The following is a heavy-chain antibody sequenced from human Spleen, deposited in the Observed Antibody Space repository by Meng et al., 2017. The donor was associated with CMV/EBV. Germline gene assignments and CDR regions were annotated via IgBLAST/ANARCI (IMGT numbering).Heavy chain of an antibody. CDR1: ISSSSYY. J-gene: IGHJ1*01. D-gene: IGHD2-2*01. CDR2: IYYSGST. CDR3: ADYYCSSTSCYPEYFQH. Sequence: ISSSSYYWGWIRQPPGKGLEWIGSIYYSGSTCYNPSLKSRVTISVDTSKNQFSLKLSSVTAADTAVYYCADYYCSSTSCYPEYFQHWGQGTLVTVSS. V-gene: IGHV4-39*01.